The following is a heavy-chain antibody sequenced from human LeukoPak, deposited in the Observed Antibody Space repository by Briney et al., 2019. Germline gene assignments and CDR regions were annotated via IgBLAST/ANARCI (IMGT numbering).Heavy chain of an antibody. Sequence: TGGSLRLSCVVSGLTFSRYSMSWVRQAPGKGLEWVSGISASGGDTWYPDSVKGRFTISRDNSKNTLFLQMNSLRVEDTAIYYCAKDAAGPEYWGQGTRVTVSS. CDR2: ISASGGDT. D-gene: IGHD6-13*01. J-gene: IGHJ4*02. CDR3: AKDAAGPEY. CDR1: GLTFSRYS. V-gene: IGHV3-23*01.